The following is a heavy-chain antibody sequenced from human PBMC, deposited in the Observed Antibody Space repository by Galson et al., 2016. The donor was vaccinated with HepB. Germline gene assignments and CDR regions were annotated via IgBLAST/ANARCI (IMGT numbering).Heavy chain of an antibody. V-gene: IGHV3-49*03. Sequence: SLRLSCAASGFTFGDYAMSWFRQAPGMGLEWVGFIRSKTYGATTEYAASVKGRFSISRDESNSIAYLQMNSLKTEDTAVYYCSRATKLYYYDSSGYGYWGQGTLVTVSS. CDR3: SRATKLYYYDSSGYGY. CDR1: GFTFGDYA. J-gene: IGHJ4*02. D-gene: IGHD3-22*01. CDR2: IRSKTYGATT.